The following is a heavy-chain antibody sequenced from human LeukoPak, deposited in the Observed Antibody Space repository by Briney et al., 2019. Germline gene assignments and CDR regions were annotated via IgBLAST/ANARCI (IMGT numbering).Heavy chain of an antibody. CDR1: GFTFSTYE. CDR2: ISSSGSTI. Sequence: GGSLRLSCAASGFTFSTYEMNWVRQAPGKGLEWVSYISSSGSTIYYADSVKGRFTISRDNAKNSLYLQMNSLRAEDTAVYYCARDHERIWDYWGQGTLVTVSS. D-gene: IGHD1-1*01. V-gene: IGHV3-48*03. J-gene: IGHJ4*02. CDR3: ARDHERIWDY.